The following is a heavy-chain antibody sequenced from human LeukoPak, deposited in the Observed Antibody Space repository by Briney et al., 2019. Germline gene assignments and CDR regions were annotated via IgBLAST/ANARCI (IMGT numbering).Heavy chain of an antibody. CDR2: ISYDGSNK. D-gene: IGHD5-12*01. J-gene: IGHJ1*01. V-gene: IGHV3-30-3*02. CDR3: AKQAPTITVEMATAEYFQH. Sequence: GGSLRLSCAASGFTFSSYAMHWVRQAPGKGLEWVAVISYDGSNKYYADSVKGRFTISRDNSKNTLYLQMNSLRAEDTAVYYCAKQAPTITVEMATAEYFQHWGQGTLVTVSS. CDR1: GFTFSSYA.